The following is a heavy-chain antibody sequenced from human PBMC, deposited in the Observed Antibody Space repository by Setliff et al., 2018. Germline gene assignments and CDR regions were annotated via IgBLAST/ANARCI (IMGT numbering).Heavy chain of an antibody. D-gene: IGHD3-16*01. CDR3: ARDGGEY. CDR1: GYSISSGYY. V-gene: IGHV4-38-2*02. J-gene: IGHJ4*02. Sequence: SETLSLTCAVSGYSISSGYYWGWIRQPPGKGLEWIGSIYYSGSTYYNPSLKSRVTISVDTSKNQFSLKLSSVTAEDTAVYYCARDGGEYWGQGTLVTVSS. CDR2: IYYSGST.